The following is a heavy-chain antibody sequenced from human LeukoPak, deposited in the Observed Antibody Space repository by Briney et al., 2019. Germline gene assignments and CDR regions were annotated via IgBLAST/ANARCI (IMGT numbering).Heavy chain of an antibody. V-gene: IGHV3-66*01. J-gene: IGHJ4*02. Sequence: GGSLMLSCATPGFTVSSTFMTWVRQAPGKGLEWVSLIYSGGSTYYADSVKGRFTISRDNSKNTLYLQMNSLRAEDTAVYYCASGRRGIIAAGLDYWGQGTLVTVSS. CDR2: IYSGGST. CDR3: ASGRRGIIAAGLDY. CDR1: GFTVSSTF. D-gene: IGHD6-13*01.